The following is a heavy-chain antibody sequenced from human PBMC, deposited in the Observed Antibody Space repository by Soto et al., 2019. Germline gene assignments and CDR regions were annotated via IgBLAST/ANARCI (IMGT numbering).Heavy chain of an antibody. D-gene: IGHD3-16*02. Sequence: PSETLSLTCTVSGGSISSSSYYWGWIRQPPGKGLEWIGSIYYSGSTYYNPSLKSRVTISVDTSKNQFSLKLSSVTAADTAVYYCARLYGLDAFDFWGQGTMVTVSS. CDR2: IYYSGST. CDR1: GGSISSSSYY. V-gene: IGHV4-39*01. J-gene: IGHJ3*01. CDR3: ARLYGLDAFDF.